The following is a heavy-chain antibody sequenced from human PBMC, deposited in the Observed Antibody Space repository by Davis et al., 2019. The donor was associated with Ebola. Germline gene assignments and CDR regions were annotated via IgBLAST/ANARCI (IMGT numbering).Heavy chain of an antibody. CDR1: GGSISGYY. D-gene: IGHD6-19*01. CDR2: MDHSGNT. Sequence: MPSETLSLTCTVSGGSISGYYWSWIRQPPGKGLEWIGEMDHSGNTNYNPSLKSRVTISVDTSKNQFSLKLSSVTAADTAVYYCARAEGSGWYHKFWGQGNLVTVSS. CDR3: ARAEGSGWYHKF. J-gene: IGHJ4*02. V-gene: IGHV4-34*01.